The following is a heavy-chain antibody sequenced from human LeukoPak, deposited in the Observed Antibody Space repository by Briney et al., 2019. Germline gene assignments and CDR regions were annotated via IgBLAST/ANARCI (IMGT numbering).Heavy chain of an antibody. CDR3: ARLYSGYDCDY. V-gene: IGHV4-4*09. Sequence: SETLSLTCTVSGGSISSYYWSWIRQPPGKGLEWIGYIYTSGSTNYNPSLKSRVTISVDTSKNQFSLKLSSVTAADTAVYYCARLYSGYDCDYWGQGTLVTVSS. CDR2: IYTSGST. CDR1: GGSISSYY. J-gene: IGHJ4*02. D-gene: IGHD5-12*01.